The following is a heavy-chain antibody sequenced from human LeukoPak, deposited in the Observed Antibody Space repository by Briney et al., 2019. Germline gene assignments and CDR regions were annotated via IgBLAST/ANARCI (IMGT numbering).Heavy chain of an antibody. V-gene: IGHV3-64D*09. CDR1: GFTFSSYE. CDR2: ISSNGGST. Sequence: PGGSLRLSCAASGFTFSSYEMNWVRQAPGKGLESVSTISSNGGSTYYADSVKGRFTISRDNSMNTLYLQMSSLTAEDTAVYYCLKVPNYSSGYWGQGTLVTVSS. CDR3: LKVPNYSSGY. D-gene: IGHD6-25*01. J-gene: IGHJ4*02.